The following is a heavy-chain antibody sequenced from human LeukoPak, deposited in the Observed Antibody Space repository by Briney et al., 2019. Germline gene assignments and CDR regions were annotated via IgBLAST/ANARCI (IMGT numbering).Heavy chain of an antibody. J-gene: IGHJ6*02. CDR3: AIRTAGYFMDV. D-gene: IGHD5-18*01. CDR1: GFTFSSYW. Sequence: GGSVRLSCAASGFTFSSYWMHWVRQARGKGLVGVYRINSDGSNTNYAHSMNGRFTISRNNTNNTLYLQMNSLRAADTAVYYCAIRTAGYFMDVWGQGTTVTVSS. V-gene: IGHV3-74*01. CDR2: INSDGSNT.